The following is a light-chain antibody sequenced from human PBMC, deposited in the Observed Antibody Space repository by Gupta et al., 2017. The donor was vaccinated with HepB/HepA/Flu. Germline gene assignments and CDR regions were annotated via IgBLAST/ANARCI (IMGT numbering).Light chain of an antibody. CDR2: GAF. CDR1: QSVASNS. Sequence: DIVLTQSPGTLSLSPGERATLSCRASQSVASNSLAWYQQKPGQAPRFLNYGAFSRVTGIPDRFSGSGSGTDFTLTISRLEPEDFAVYYCQQYGSWFIFGGGTKVEIK. CDR3: QQYGSWFI. V-gene: IGKV3-20*01. J-gene: IGKJ4*01.